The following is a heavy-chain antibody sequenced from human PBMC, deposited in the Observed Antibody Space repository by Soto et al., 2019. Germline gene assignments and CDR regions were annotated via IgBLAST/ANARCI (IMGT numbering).Heavy chain of an antibody. CDR3: VRVGVGIGNHFDS. D-gene: IGHD1-26*01. Sequence: PSETLSLTCSVSNGSISGFYWTWIRQPPGKILEWIGYIHYSVRTDYNPSLTSRATMSVDTSKNQFSLNLKSITAADTAVYYCVRVGVGIGNHFDSWGRGTLVTVSS. J-gene: IGHJ4*02. CDR2: IHYSVRT. CDR1: NGSISGFY. V-gene: IGHV4-59*12.